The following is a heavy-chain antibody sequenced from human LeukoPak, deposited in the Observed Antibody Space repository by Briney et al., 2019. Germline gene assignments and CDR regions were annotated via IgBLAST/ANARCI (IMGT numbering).Heavy chain of an antibody. V-gene: IGHV3-23*01. D-gene: IGHD5-24*01. Sequence: GGSLRLSCGASSFTFSSYVMSWVRQAPGKGLEWVSTVSTTGGSTYYADSVKGRFTISRDNSKTTMYLQMNSLRAEDTGVYYCAKDSGWIQFIEWGQGTSVTVSS. CDR1: SFTFSSYV. CDR2: VSTTGGST. CDR3: AKDSGWIQFIE. J-gene: IGHJ4*02.